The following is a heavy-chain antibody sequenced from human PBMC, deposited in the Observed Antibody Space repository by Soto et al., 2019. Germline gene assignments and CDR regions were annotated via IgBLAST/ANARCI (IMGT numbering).Heavy chain of an antibody. J-gene: IGHJ4*02. CDR2: IWYDGGNK. Sequence: QVQLVESGGGVVQPGRSLRLSCAASGFNFSSYVMHWVRQAPGKGLEWVAVIWYDGGNKYYAVSVKGRFTISRDNAKNTLYLQMNSLRADDTAVYYCARDGQWLPRDGLRSSYYFDYWGQGTLVTVSS. D-gene: IGHD6-19*01. V-gene: IGHV3-33*01. CDR3: ARDGQWLPRDGLRSSYYFDY. CDR1: GFNFSSYV.